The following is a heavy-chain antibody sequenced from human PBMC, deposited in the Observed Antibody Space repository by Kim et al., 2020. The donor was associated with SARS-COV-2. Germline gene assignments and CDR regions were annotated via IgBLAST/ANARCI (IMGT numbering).Heavy chain of an antibody. V-gene: IGHV3-43*01. CDR1: GFTFDDYT. CDR2: ISWDGGST. CDR3: AKDMDMGPGYYYGMDV. J-gene: IGHJ6*02. D-gene: IGHD2-2*03. Sequence: GGSLRLSCAASGFTFDDYTMHWVRQAPGKGLEWVSLISWDGGSTYYADSVKGRFTISRDNSKNSLYLQMNSLRTEDTALYYCAKDMDMGPGYYYGMDVWGQGTTVTVSS.